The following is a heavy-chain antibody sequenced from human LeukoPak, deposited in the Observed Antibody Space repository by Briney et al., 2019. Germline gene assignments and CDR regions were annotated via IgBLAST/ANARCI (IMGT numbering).Heavy chain of an antibody. CDR2: INPSGGST. D-gene: IGHD2-15*01. V-gene: IGHV1-46*01. CDR1: GYTFTNYG. Sequence: ASVKVSCKASGYTFTNYGISWVRQAPGQGLEWMGIINPSGGSTSYAQKFQGRVTMTRDTSTSTVYMELSSLRSEDTAVYYCARDLVVVVAATPSSYYYYGMDVWGQGTTVTVSS. J-gene: IGHJ6*02. CDR3: ARDLVVVVAATPSSYYYYGMDV.